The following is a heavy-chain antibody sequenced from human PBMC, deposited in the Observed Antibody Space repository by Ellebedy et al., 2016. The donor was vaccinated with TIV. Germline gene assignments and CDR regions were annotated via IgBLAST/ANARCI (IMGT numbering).Heavy chain of an antibody. Sequence: ASVKVSXKASGYTFTSYYMHWVRQAPGQGLEWMGIINPSGGSTSYAQKFQGRVTMTRDTSTSTVYMELSSLRSEDTAVYYCAREGPHPHYYYDSSEVSYFDYWGQGTLVTVSS. CDR1: GYTFTSYY. CDR2: INPSGGST. V-gene: IGHV1-46*01. D-gene: IGHD3-22*01. J-gene: IGHJ4*02. CDR3: AREGPHPHYYYDSSEVSYFDY.